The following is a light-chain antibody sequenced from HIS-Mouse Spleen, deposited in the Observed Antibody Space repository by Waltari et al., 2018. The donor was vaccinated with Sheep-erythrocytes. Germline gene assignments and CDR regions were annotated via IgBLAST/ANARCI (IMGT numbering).Light chain of an antibody. V-gene: IGLV3-1*01. Sequence: SYELTQPPSVSVSPGQTASITCSGDQLGDKYAFWYQQRPGQSPVLVIYHDSKRPAGVPERFSGSNSGNTATLTISGTQAMDEADYYCQAWDSSTAVFGGGTKLTVL. CDR1: QLGDKY. J-gene: IGLJ2*01. CDR2: HDS. CDR3: QAWDSSTAV.